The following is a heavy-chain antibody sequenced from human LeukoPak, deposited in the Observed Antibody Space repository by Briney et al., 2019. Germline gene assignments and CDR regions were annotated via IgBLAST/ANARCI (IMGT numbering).Heavy chain of an antibody. J-gene: IGHJ4*02. V-gene: IGHV4-39*01. CDR2: IYYSGST. CDR3: AIRNIGARRGFDY. D-gene: IGHD6-13*01. CDR1: GGSIISSNGY. Sequence: PSETLSLTWTVSGGSIISSNGYWGWIRQPPGKGLEWIGIIYYSGSTYYNPSLQSRVTISVDTSKNQFSLKLSSVTAADTAVYYCAIRNIGARRGFDYWGQGTLVTVSS.